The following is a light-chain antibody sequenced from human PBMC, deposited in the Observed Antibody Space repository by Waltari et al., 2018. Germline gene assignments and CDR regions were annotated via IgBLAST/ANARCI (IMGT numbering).Light chain of an antibody. Sequence: QSALTQPPSASGTPGQRVTISCFGSPSNIGGNTVNWYQPLPGTAPKVLIFFNSARPSGVPDRFSGSKSGTSASLAISGLQSEDEADYYCAAWDDSLNGRVFGGGTKLTVL. J-gene: IGLJ3*02. CDR3: AAWDDSLNGRV. CDR2: FNS. CDR1: PSNIGGNT. V-gene: IGLV1-44*01.